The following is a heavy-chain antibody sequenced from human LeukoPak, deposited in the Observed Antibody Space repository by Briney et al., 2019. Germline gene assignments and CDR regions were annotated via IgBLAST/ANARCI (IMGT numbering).Heavy chain of an antibody. CDR1: GGSISSYY. D-gene: IGHD3-10*01. CDR3: ARDNPKIYYGSGSYYYYMDV. Sequence: SETLSLTCTVSGGSISSYYWSWIRQPAGKGLEWIGRIYTSGSTNYNPSLKSRVTMSVDTSKNQFSLKLSSVTAADTAVYYCARDNPKIYYGSGSYYYYMDVWGKGTTVTISS. V-gene: IGHV4-4*07. CDR2: IYTSGST. J-gene: IGHJ6*03.